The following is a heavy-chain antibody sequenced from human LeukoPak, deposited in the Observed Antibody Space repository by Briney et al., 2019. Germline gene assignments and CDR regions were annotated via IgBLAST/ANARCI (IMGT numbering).Heavy chain of an antibody. D-gene: IGHD5-12*01. CDR1: GYXFTGYY. CDR2: INPNTGGT. CDR3: ARAHYSSGYEY. J-gene: IGHJ4*02. V-gene: IGHV1-2*02. Sequence: ASVKVSCKASGYXFTGYYMHWVRQAPGQGLEWMGWINPNTGGTNYAQKFQGRVTMTRDTSISTAYMELNRLRSDDTAVYYCARAHYSSGYEYWGQGTLVTVSS.